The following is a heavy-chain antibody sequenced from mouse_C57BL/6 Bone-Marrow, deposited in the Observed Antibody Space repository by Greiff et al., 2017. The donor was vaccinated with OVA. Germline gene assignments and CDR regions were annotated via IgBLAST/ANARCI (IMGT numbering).Heavy chain of an antibody. J-gene: IGHJ4*01. V-gene: IGHV10-3*01. CDR1: GFTFNTYA. D-gene: IGHD3-1*01. CDR2: IRSKSSNYAT. CDR3: VRGRGGYYAMDD. Sequence: EVHLVESGGGLVQPKGSLKLSCAASGFTFNTYAMHWVRQAPGKGLEWVARIRSKSSNYATYYADSVKDRFTISRDDSQSILYLKMDNLKTEDTAMYYCVRGRGGYYAMDDGGQGTSVTVSS.